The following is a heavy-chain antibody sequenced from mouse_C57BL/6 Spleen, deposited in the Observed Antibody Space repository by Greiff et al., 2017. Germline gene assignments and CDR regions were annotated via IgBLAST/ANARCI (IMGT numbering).Heavy chain of an antibody. CDR2: IRNKANNHAT. J-gene: IGHJ3*01. Sequence: DVQLQESGGGLVQPGGSMKLSCAASGFTFSDAWMDWVRQSPEKGLEWVAEIRNKANNHATYYAESVKGRFTISRDDSKSSVYLQMNSLRAEDTGIYYCTSYYGSFAWFAYWGQGTLVTVSA. CDR3: TSYYGSFAWFAY. CDR1: GFTFSDAW. V-gene: IGHV6-6*01. D-gene: IGHD1-1*01.